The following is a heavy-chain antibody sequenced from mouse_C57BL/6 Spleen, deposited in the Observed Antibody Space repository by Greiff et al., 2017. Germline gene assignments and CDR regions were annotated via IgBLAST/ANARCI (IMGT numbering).Heavy chain of an antibody. V-gene: IGHV1-64*01. Sequence: QVQLQQSGAELVKPGASVKLSCKASGYTFTSYWMHWVKQRPGQGLEWIGMIHPNSGSTNYNEKFKSKATLTVDKSSSTAYMQLSSLTSEDSAVYYCASLTTVVATGAMDYWGQGTSVTVSS. J-gene: IGHJ4*01. CDR1: GYTFTSYW. CDR3: ASLTTVVATGAMDY. CDR2: IHPNSGST. D-gene: IGHD1-1*01.